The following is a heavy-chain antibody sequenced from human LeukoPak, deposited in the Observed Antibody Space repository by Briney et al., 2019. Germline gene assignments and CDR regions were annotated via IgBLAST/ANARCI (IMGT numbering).Heavy chain of an antibody. Sequence: PSETLSLTCTVSGYSISSGYYWGWIRQPPGKGLEWIGRIYSTGSTNYNPSLKSRVTMSVDTSKNHFSLKLSSVTAADTAVYYCARNYYDSSTYRDYYFDYWGQGTLVTVSS. CDR2: IYSTGST. V-gene: IGHV4-38-2*02. CDR3: ARNYYDSSTYRDYYFDY. CDR1: GYSISSGYY. D-gene: IGHD3-22*01. J-gene: IGHJ4*02.